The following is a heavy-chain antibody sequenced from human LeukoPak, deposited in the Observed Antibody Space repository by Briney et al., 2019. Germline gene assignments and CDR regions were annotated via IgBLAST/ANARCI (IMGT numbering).Heavy chain of an antibody. Sequence: GGSLRPSCAASGFTFSSYSMNWVRQAPGKGLEWVSSISSSSSYIYYADSVKGRFTISRDNAKNSLYLQMNSLRAEDTAVYYCARAGVAGSSGWYNAVYWGQGTLVTVSS. D-gene: IGHD6-19*01. V-gene: IGHV3-21*01. CDR3: ARAGVAGSSGWYNAVY. J-gene: IGHJ4*02. CDR1: GFTFSSYS. CDR2: ISSSSSYI.